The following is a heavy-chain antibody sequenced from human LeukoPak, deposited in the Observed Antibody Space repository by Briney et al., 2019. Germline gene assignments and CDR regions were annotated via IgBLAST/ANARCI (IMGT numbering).Heavy chain of an antibody. CDR3: ATSYDSSGYSPFDS. CDR1: GFTFSSYA. Sequence: HPGGSLRLSCAASGFTFSSYAMSWVRQAPGKGLEWVSAISGSGASTYYADSVEGRFTISRDNSKNTLYLQMNSLRAEDTAVYYCATSYDSSGYSPFDSWGQGTLVTVSS. V-gene: IGHV3-23*01. D-gene: IGHD3-22*01. CDR2: ISGSGAST. J-gene: IGHJ4*02.